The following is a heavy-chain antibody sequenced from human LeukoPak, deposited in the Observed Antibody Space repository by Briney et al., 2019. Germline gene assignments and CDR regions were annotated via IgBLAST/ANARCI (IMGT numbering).Heavy chain of an antibody. CDR3: AREVWGPEY. CDR2: IKQDGSDK. D-gene: IGHD1-14*01. V-gene: IGHV3-7*01. CDR1: GFTFTKYW. Sequence: GDSLRLSCAASGFTFTKYWMTWVRQAPGKGLEWVGNIKQDGSDKNYMDSVKGRFTISRDNTKNSVYLQMSSPRAEDTAVYYCAREVWGPEYWGQGTLVTVSS. J-gene: IGHJ4*02.